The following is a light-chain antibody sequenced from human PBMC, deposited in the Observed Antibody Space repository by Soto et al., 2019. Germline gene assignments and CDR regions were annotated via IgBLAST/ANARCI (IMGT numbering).Light chain of an antibody. Sequence: EIVLTQSPGTLSLSPGEGATLSCRASESVASNYLAWYQQRPGQAPRLLIYAASSRATGIPDRISGSGSGTDFTLTITTLEPEDFAVYYCQQYGSSPRTFGLGTKVDIK. CDR3: QQYGSSPRT. V-gene: IGKV3-20*01. CDR1: ESVASNY. J-gene: IGKJ1*01. CDR2: AAS.